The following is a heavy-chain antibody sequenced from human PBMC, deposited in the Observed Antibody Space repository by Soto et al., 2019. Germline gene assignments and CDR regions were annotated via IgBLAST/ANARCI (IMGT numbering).Heavy chain of an antibody. Sequence: SVKVSCKASGGTFSSYAISWVRQAPGQGLEWMGGIIPIFGTANYAQKFQGRVTITADKSTSTAYMELSSLRSEDTAVYYCARDRNSGSRPDAFDIWGQGTMVTV. V-gene: IGHV1-69*06. D-gene: IGHD1-26*01. CDR1: GGTFSSYA. CDR3: ARDRNSGSRPDAFDI. CDR2: IIPIFGTA. J-gene: IGHJ3*02.